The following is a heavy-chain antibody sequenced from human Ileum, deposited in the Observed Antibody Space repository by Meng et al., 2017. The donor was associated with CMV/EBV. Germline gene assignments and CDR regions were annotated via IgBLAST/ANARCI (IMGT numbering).Heavy chain of an antibody. CDR3: ARGAVNPGLFDY. CDR2: IYSDGST. V-gene: IGHV3-66*02. D-gene: IGHD3/OR15-3a*01. J-gene: IGHJ4*02. CDR1: GFTVSSYY. Sequence: GESLKISCTASGFTVSSYYMTWVHQAPGKGLEWVSAIYSDGSTYYVDSVKGRFTISRDNSKNTLHLQVNSLRSEDTALYYCARGAVNPGLFDYWGQGTLVTVSS.